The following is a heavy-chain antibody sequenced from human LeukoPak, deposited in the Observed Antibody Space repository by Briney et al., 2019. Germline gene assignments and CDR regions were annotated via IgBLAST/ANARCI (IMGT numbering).Heavy chain of an antibody. CDR2: INPDGRDT. CDR3: TSWGDTAAEYFQR. D-gene: IGHD2-21*02. Sequence: GGSLRLSCVVSGFTFNRCWMNWVRQAPGKGLVWVAHINPDGRDTYYVDSVKGRFTISRDNAKNSMYLQMNSLRAEDTAVYYCTSWGDTAAEYFQRWGQGTLVTVSS. J-gene: IGHJ1*01. CDR1: GFTFNRCW. V-gene: IGHV3-7*01.